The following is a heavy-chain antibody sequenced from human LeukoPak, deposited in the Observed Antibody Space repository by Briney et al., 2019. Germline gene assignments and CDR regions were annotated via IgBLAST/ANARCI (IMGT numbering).Heavy chain of an antibody. CDR1: GYTFTSYG. J-gene: IGHJ4*02. V-gene: IGHV1-18*04. Sequence: ASVTVSCKASGYTFTSYGISWVRQAPGQGLEWMGWISAYNGNTNYAQKLQGRVTMTTDTSTSTAYTELRSLRSDDTAVYYCARRGGYSGYDAMIDYWGQGTLVTVSS. CDR3: ARRGGYSGYDAMIDY. CDR2: ISAYNGNT. D-gene: IGHD5-12*01.